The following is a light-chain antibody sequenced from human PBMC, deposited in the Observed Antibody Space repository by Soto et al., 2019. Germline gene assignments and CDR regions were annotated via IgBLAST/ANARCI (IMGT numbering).Light chain of an antibody. CDR3: QQYNTWPLT. CDR1: QSVGNN. J-gene: IGKJ4*01. CDR2: GAS. V-gene: IGKV3-15*01. Sequence: EIVMTQSPATLSLSPGERATLSCRASQSVGNNFAWYQQKPGHAPRLLIAGASTRATGIPARISGSGSGTEFTLTISSLQSEDFAVYYCQQYNTWPLTFGGGTKVGIK.